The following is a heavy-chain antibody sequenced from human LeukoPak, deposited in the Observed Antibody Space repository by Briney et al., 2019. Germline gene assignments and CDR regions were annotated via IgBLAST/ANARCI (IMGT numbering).Heavy chain of an antibody. CDR1: GFTFSSYP. CDR3: AKVAGHEYYYHYGMDV. D-gene: IGHD6-19*01. Sequence: PGRSLRLSCAASGFTFSSYPMSWVRQAPGKGLEWVSAIRGSGGDTYYADSVKGRFTISRDNSKNTLSLQMNSLRADDTAVYYCAKVAGHEYYYHYGMDVWGQGTTVTVSS. V-gene: IGHV3-23*01. CDR2: IRGSGGDT. J-gene: IGHJ6*02.